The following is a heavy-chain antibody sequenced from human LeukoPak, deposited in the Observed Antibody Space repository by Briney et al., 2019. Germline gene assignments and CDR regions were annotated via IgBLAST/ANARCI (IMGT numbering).Heavy chain of an antibody. CDR1: GGSISSYY. CDR3: TTGNAN. Sequence: SETLSLTCTVSGGSISSYYWSWIRQPPGKGLEWIGYISYSGSTNYNPSLKSRVTISVDTSKNQFFLKLSSVTATDTALYYCTTGNANWGQGTLVTAAS. V-gene: IGHV4-59*01. CDR2: ISYSGST. J-gene: IGHJ4*02.